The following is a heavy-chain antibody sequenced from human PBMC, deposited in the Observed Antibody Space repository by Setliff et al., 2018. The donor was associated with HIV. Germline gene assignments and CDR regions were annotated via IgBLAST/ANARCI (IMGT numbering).Heavy chain of an antibody. CDR2: IRYDDSYK. D-gene: IGHD6-19*01. J-gene: IGHJ4*02. Sequence: GGSLRLSCAASGFTFSFYGMHWVRQAPGKGLEWVAFIRYDDSYKFYADSVKGRFTISRDNSKNTLYLQMNSLRADDTAVYYCAKTPSSGWYSLYLDYWGQGTLVTVSS. CDR1: GFTFSFYG. CDR3: AKTPSSGWYSLYLDY. V-gene: IGHV3-30*02.